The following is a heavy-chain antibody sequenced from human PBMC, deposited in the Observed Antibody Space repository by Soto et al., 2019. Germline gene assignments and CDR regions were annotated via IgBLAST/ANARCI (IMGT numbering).Heavy chain of an antibody. V-gene: IGHV3-30-3*01. D-gene: IGHD3-10*01. CDR2: ISYDGSNK. CDR1: GFTFSSYA. Sequence: QVQLVESGGGVVQPGRSLRLSCAASGFTFSSYAMHWVRQAPGKGLEWVAVISYDGSNKYYADSVKGRFTISRDNSKNTLYLQMNSLRAEGTAVYYCARVRYYGSGAGYFDYWGQGTLVTVSS. J-gene: IGHJ4*02. CDR3: ARVRYYGSGAGYFDY.